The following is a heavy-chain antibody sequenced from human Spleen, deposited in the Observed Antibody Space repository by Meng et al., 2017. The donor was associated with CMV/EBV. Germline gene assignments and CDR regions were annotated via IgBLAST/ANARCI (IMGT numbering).Heavy chain of an antibody. CDR3: ARYCSSTSCYYLDV. Sequence: SVKVSCKASGGTFSSYAISWVRQAPGQGLEWMGGIIPIFGTANYAQKFQGRVTMTRNTSISTAYMELSSLRSEDTAVYYCARYCSSTSCYYLDVWGQGTTVTVSS. CDR1: GGTFSSYA. CDR2: IIPIFGTA. J-gene: IGHJ6*02. V-gene: IGHV1-69*05. D-gene: IGHD2-2*01.